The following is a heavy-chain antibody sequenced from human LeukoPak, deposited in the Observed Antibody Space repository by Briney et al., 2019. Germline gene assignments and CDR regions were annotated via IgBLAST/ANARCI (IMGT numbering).Heavy chain of an antibody. CDR2: INPNSGGT. J-gene: IGHJ3*02. D-gene: IGHD2-2*01. CDR3: ARLIYCSSTSCPQKVALDI. CDR1: GYTFTGYY. V-gene: IGHV1-2*02. Sequence: EASVKVSCKASGYTFTGYYMHWVRQAPGQGLEWMGWINPNSGGTNYAQKFQGRVTMTRDTSISTAYMELSRLRSDDTAVYYCARLIYCSSTSCPQKVALDIWGQGTMVTVSS.